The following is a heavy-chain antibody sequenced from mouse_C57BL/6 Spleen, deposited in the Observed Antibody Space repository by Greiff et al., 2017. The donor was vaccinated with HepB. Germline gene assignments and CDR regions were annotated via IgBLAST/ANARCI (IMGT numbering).Heavy chain of an antibody. CDR1: GFTFSSYA. J-gene: IGHJ1*03. D-gene: IGHD1-1*01. V-gene: IGHV5-4*01. Sequence: DVMLVESGGGLVKPGGSLKLSCAASGFTFSSYAMSWVRQTPEKRLEWVATISDGGSYTYYPDNVKGRFTISRDNAKNNLYLQMSHLKSEDTAMYYCARDITTVVATRYFDVWGTGTTVTVSS. CDR2: ISDGGSYT. CDR3: ARDITTVVATRYFDV.